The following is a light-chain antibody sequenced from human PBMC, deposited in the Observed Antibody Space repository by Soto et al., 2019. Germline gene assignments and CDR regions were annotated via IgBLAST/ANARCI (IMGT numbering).Light chain of an antibody. CDR2: DVN. CDR1: SSDVGAYEH. CDR3: SSYSTANILV. Sequence: QSALTQPASVSGSPGQSVTISCTEASSDVGAYEHVSWYQQNLGRAPKFLLYDVNNRPSGVSNHFSGAKSGNTASLVISGLQANDDADYYCSSYSTANILVFGSGTKLTVL. J-gene: IGLJ1*01. V-gene: IGLV2-14*03.